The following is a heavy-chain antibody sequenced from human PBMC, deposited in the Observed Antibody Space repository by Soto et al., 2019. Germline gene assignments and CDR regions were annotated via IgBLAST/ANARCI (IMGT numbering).Heavy chain of an antibody. CDR3: ARGIAAAGTKRFDP. CDR2: IYYTVTT. CDR1: GASVSSGSYY. J-gene: IGHJ5*02. D-gene: IGHD6-13*01. V-gene: IGHV4-39*01. Sequence: SETLSLTCTVSGASVSSGSYYWVWIRQPPEKDLEWIGSIYYTVTTYYNPSLESRVTISVDTSKNQFSLRLSSVTAADTAVYYCARGIAAAGTKRFDPWGQGSLVTVSS.